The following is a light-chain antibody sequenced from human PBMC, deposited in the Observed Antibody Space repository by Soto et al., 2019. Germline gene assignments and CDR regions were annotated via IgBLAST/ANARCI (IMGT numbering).Light chain of an antibody. CDR3: QQYNNWPRT. CDR1: QSISSN. J-gene: IGKJ1*01. CDR2: GAF. Sequence: EIVMTQSPAALSVSPGERGTLPCRASQSISSNLAWYQQKPGQAPRLLIYGAFTRATGIPARFSGSGSATEFTLTISSLQSEDFAVYYCQQYNNWPRTFGQGTKVDNK. V-gene: IGKV3-15*01.